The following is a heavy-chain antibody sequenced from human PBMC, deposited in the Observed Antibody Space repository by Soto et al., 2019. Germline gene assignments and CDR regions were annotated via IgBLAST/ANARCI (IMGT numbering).Heavy chain of an antibody. Sequence: GASVKVSCKASGGTFSSYAISWVRQAPGQGLEWMGGIIPIFGTANYAQKFQGRVTITADKSTSTAYMELSSLRSEDTAVYYCARIAVAGRSTLGDYWGQGTLVTVSS. V-gene: IGHV1-69*06. D-gene: IGHD6-19*01. CDR1: GGTFSSYA. CDR3: ARIAVAGRSTLGDY. CDR2: IIPIFGTA. J-gene: IGHJ4*02.